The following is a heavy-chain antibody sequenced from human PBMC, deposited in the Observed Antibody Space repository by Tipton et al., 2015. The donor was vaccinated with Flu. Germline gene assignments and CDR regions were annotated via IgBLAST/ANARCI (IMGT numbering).Heavy chain of an antibody. D-gene: IGHD2-21*02. CDR2: IYPDDSDT. V-gene: IGHV5-51*01. Sequence: QLVQSGAEVKKPGESLKIPCRASGYSFTSYRIAWVRQMPGKGLEWMGIIYPDDSDTKYSPSFQGQVTFSADKSVNTAYLHWSSLKASDTAIYFCVRQNCGGDCYPDYWGQGTLVTVSS. CDR3: VRQNCGGDCYPDY. CDR1: GYSFTSYR. J-gene: IGHJ4*02.